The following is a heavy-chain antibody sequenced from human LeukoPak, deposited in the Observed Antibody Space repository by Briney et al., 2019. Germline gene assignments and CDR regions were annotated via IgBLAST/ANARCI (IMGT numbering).Heavy chain of an antibody. D-gene: IGHD5-18*01. V-gene: IGHV4-31*03. J-gene: IGHJ4*02. CDR3: STGGDTAKGGDS. CDR1: GGFISGSGHY. CDR2: IHPGGTI. Sequence: SETLSLTCTVSGGFISGSGHYWTWTRHHPGGGLEGPGFIHPGGTIYYNPSLSGRLTISADTSNNPMSLKLSSATAADTAVYYCSTGGDTAKGGDSWGQGTLVTVSS.